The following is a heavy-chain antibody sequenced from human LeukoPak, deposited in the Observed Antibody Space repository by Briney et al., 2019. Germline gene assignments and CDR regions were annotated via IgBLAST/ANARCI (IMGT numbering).Heavy chain of an antibody. CDR3: ASRRLGNDY. Sequence: SETLSLTCTVSGGSVTDYYWSWIRQSPGKGLEWIGYIYYTGTSYNPSLKSRVTISADTSKNQFSLKLISVTAADTAVYYCASRRLGNDYWGQGTLVTVSS. J-gene: IGHJ4*02. CDR1: GGSVTDYY. D-gene: IGHD7-27*01. CDR2: IYYTGT. V-gene: IGHV4-59*02.